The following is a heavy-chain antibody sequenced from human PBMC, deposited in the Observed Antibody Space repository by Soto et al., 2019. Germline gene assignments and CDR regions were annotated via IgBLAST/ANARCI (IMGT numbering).Heavy chain of an antibody. CDR1: GFTFSSYA. J-gene: IGHJ6*03. CDR3: AKYTGGSHYYYYYMDV. V-gene: IGHV3-23*01. CDR2: ISGSGGST. D-gene: IGHD1-26*01. Sequence: EVQLLESGGGLVQPGGYLRLSCEASGFTFSSYAMSWVRQAPGKGLEWVSAISGSGGSTYYADCVKGRFTISRDNSKNSLYLQMNSLRAEDTAVYYCAKYTGGSHYYYYYMDVWGKGTTVTVSS.